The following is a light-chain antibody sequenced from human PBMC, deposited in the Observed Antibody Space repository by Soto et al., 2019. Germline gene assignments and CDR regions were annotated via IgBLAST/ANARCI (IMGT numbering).Light chain of an antibody. CDR1: QSISSW. J-gene: IGKJ4*01. CDR3: QQYNSYPLT. V-gene: IGKV1-5*01. CDR2: DAS. Sequence: DIQMTQSPSTLSASVGDRVTITCRASQSISSWLAWYQQKPGKAPKLLIYDASSLESGVPSRFSGSGSGTEFTLTISSLQPDDFATYYCQQYNSYPLTFGVGIKVEIK.